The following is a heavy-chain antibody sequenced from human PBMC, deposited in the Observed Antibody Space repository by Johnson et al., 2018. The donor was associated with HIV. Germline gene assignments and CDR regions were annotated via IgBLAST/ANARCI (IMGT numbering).Heavy chain of an antibody. V-gene: IGHV3-33*06. CDR2: IWYDGSNT. D-gene: IGHD2-2*01. Sequence: QVQLVESGGGVVQPGRSLRLSCAASGFTFSSYGMHWVRQAPGKGLEWVALIWYDGSNTCYADSVKGRLTISRDNSKNTLYLPMNSLRAEDTAVYYCAKGSWGRAPYHDAFDIWGQGTMVTVSS. CDR3: AKGSWGRAPYHDAFDI. J-gene: IGHJ3*02. CDR1: GFTFSSYG.